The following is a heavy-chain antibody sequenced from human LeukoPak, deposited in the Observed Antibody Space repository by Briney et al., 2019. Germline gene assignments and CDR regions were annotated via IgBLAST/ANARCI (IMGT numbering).Heavy chain of an antibody. CDR2: IRGSGGNT. J-gene: IGHJ4*02. V-gene: IGHV3-23*01. Sequence: GGSLRLSCAASGFTFNNYAMNWVRQAPGKGLEWVSSIRGSGGNTYYADSAKGRFTISRDNSKNTLYLQMNTLRAEDTAVYYCARGYYGGNSDRSFDYWGQGTLVTVSS. D-gene: IGHD4-23*01. CDR3: ARGYYGGNSDRSFDY. CDR1: GFTFNNYA.